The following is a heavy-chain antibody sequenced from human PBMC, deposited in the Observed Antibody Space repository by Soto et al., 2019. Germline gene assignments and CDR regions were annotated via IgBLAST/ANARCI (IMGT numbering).Heavy chain of an antibody. CDR2: IYHSGNT. D-gene: IGHD3-22*01. CDR3: ARCCYYDSSGYYYPDWFDP. Sequence: SETLSLTCAVSGGSISSGGYSWSWVRQPPWKGLEWILYIYHSGNTYYNPSLRSRVTISVGRSKNQFSLKLSSVTAADTAVYYCARCCYYDSSGYYYPDWFDPWGQGTLVTV. J-gene: IGHJ5*02. CDR1: GGSISSGGYS. V-gene: IGHV4-30-2*01.